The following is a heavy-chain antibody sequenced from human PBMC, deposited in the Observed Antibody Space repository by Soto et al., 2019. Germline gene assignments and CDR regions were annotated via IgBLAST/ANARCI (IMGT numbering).Heavy chain of an antibody. Sequence: QVQLVQSGAEVKKPGASVKVSCKASGYTFTSYGISWVRQAPGQGLEWMGWISAYNGNTNDAQKPQGRVTKAPATSTSTACLELRSLRSDDTAVYYCARASIAVAPRGKFDYWGQGTLVTVSS. CDR3: ARASIAVAPRGKFDY. CDR1: GYTFTSYG. J-gene: IGHJ4*02. CDR2: ISAYNGNT. V-gene: IGHV1-18*01. D-gene: IGHD6-19*01.